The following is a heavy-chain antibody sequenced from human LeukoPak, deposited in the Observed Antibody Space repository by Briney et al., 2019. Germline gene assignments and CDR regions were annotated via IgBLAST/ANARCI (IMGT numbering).Heavy chain of an antibody. J-gene: IGHJ4*02. Sequence: GGSLRLSCAASGFTFSSYDMHWVRQGTRKGLEWVSTIGTAGDTYCPGSVKGRFTISRDNAKNSLYLQMNSLRAGDTAVYYCARDRDIVVVPAAIGYYFDYWGQGTLVTVSS. V-gene: IGHV3-13*01. CDR2: IGTAGDT. CDR1: GFTFSSYD. D-gene: IGHD2-2*01. CDR3: ARDRDIVVVPAAIGYYFDY.